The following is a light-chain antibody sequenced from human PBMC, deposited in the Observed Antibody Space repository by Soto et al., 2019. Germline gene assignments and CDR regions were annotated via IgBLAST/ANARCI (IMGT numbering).Light chain of an antibody. CDR3: QQYGRSPRT. CDR2: GAS. CDR1: QSVDIN. J-gene: IGKJ1*01. Sequence: IVPAESHANMTVSAGGRVAQCGRARQSVDINLAWYQQKPGQAPRLLIFGASSRATGLPDRFSGSGSGTDCTLTISRLEPEDYAVYYCQQYGRSPRTFGQGTKVDIK. V-gene: IGKV3-20*01.